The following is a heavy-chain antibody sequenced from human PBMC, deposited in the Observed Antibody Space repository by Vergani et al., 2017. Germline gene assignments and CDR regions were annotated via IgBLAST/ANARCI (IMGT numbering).Heavy chain of an antibody. V-gene: IGHV3-11*06. CDR3: ARAENYSDTPRGWVAAFDI. D-gene: IGHD4-17*01. CDR2: ISSSSSYT. CDR1: GFTFSDYY. J-gene: IGHJ3*02. Sequence: QVQLVESGGGLVKPGGSLRLSCAASGFTFSDYYMSWIRQAPGKGLEWVSYISSSSSYTNYADSVKGRFTISRDNAKNSLYLQMNSLRAEDTAVYYCARAENYSDTPRGWVAAFDIWGQGTMVTVSS.